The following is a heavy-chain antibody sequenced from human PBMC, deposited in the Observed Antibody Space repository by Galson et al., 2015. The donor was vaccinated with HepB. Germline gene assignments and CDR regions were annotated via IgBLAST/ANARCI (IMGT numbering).Heavy chain of an antibody. CDR1: GYSISSGYY. CDR2: IYHSGST. J-gene: IGHJ4*02. D-gene: IGHD6-13*01. Sequence: TLSLTCTVSGYSISSGYYWGWIRQPPGKGLEWIGSIYHSGSTYYNPSLKSRVTISVDTSKNQFSLKLSSVTAADTAVYYCARGDAAAGTEDYWGQGTLVTVSS. CDR3: ARGDAAAGTEDY. V-gene: IGHV4-38-2*02.